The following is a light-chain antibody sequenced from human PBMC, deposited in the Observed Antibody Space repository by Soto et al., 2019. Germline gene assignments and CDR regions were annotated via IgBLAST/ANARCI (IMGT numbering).Light chain of an antibody. V-gene: IGKV1-16*01. CDR2: TAS. CDR3: QQYESFPLT. CDR1: QGINKF. J-gene: IGKJ4*01. Sequence: DIQMTQPPSSLSASVGDSVTITCRASQGINKFLAWFQQKPGTAPKSLISTASRLQSGVPSRFSGSGSGTHSTLTINYLQPEDFATYYCQQYESFPLTFGGGTRVEIK.